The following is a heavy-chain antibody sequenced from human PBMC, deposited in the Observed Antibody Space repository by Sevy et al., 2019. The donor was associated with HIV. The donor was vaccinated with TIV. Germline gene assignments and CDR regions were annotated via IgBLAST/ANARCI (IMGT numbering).Heavy chain of an antibody. CDR1: GHTFTSYY. D-gene: IGHD2-2*01. J-gene: IGHJ4*02. V-gene: IGHV1-46*01. CDR3: ARDHQQRYYFDY. Sequence: ASVKVSCKASGHTFTSYYMHWVRQAPGQGLEWMGIINPSGGSTSYAQKFQGRVTMTRDTSTSTVYMELSSLRSEDTAVYYCARDHQQRYYFDYWGQGTLVTVSS. CDR2: INPSGGST.